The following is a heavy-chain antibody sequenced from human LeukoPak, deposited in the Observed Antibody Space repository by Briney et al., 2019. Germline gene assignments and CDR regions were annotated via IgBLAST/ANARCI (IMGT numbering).Heavy chain of an antibody. CDR3: VSFQELLVLIDP. J-gene: IGHJ5*02. CDR2: ITSDGGST. Sequence: GGSLRLSCSASGFTFSSYAMHWVRQAPGKGLEYVSAITSDGGSTHYADSVKGRFTIARDNSNNTLYLQMSSLRPEDTAVYYCVSFQELLVLIDPWGQGTLVTVSS. CDR1: GFTFSSYA. V-gene: IGHV3-64D*06. D-gene: IGHD3-10*01.